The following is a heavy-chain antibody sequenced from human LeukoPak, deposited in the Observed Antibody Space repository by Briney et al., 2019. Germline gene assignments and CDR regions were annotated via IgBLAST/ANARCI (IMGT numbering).Heavy chain of an antibody. CDR3: ARIGYCSSTSCYRYYYYMDV. CDR1: GYSFTSYW. D-gene: IGHD2-2*02. CDR2: IYPGDSDT. J-gene: IGHJ6*03. V-gene: IGHV5-51*01. Sequence: GGSLKISCKGSGYSFTSYWIGWVRQMPGKGLEWMGIIYPGDSDTRYSPSFQGQVTISADKSISTAYLQWSSLKASDTAMYYCARIGYCSSTSCYRYYYYMDVWGKGTTVTVSS.